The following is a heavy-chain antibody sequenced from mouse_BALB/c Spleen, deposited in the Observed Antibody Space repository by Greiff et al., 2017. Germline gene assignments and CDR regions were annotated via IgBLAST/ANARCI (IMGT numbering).Heavy chain of an antibody. CDR3: ARAGSTMITSYAMDY. CDR2: ISSGGST. CDR1: GFTFSSYA. J-gene: IGHJ4*01. V-gene: IGHV5-6-5*01. Sequence: DVKVEESGGGLVKPGGSLKLSCAASGFTFSSYAMSWVRQTPEKRLEWVASISSGGSTYYPDSVKGRFTISRDNARNILYLQMSSLRSEDTAMYYCARAGSTMITSYAMDYWGQGTSVTVSS. D-gene: IGHD2-4*01.